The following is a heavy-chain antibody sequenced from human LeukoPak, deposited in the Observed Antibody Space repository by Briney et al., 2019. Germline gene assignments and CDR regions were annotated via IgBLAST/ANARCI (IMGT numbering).Heavy chain of an antibody. CDR1: GYTFTSYD. CDR2: INPSGGST. Sequence: ASVKVSCKASGYTFTSYDINWVRQAPGQGLEWMGIINPSGGSTSYAQKFQGRVTMTRDTSTSTVYMELSSLRSEDTAVYYCARDGYDFWSGYLPFDYWGQGTLVTVSS. J-gene: IGHJ4*02. V-gene: IGHV1-46*01. D-gene: IGHD3-3*01. CDR3: ARDGYDFWSGYLPFDY.